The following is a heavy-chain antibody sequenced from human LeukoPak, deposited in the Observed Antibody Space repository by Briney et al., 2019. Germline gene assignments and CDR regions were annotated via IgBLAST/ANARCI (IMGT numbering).Heavy chain of an antibody. CDR3: ARDDDYVWGRYRRPFDY. J-gene: IGHJ4*02. CDR2: ISSSSSTI. CDR1: GFTFSSYS. V-gene: IGHV3-48*04. Sequence: GGSLRLSCAASGFTFSSYSMNWVRQAPGKGLEWVSYISSSSSTIYYADSVKGRFTISRDNAKNSLYLQVNSLRAEDTAAYYCARDDDYVWGRYRRPFDYWGQGTLVTVSS. D-gene: IGHD3-16*02.